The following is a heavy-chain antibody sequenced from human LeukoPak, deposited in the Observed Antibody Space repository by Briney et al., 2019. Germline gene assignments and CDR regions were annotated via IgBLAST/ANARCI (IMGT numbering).Heavy chain of an antibody. CDR3: ARGDTRTGCDY. CDR2: ISSSSSYI. Sequence: PGRSLRLSCAASGFTFSSYSMNWVRQAPGKGLEWVSSISSSSSYIYYADSVKGRFTISRDNAKNSLYLQMNSLRAEDTAVYYCARGDTRTGCDYWGQGTLVTVSS. J-gene: IGHJ4*02. V-gene: IGHV3-21*01. CDR1: GFTFSSYS.